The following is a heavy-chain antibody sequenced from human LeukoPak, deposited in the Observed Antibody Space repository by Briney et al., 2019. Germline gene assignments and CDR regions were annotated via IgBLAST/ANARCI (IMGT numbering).Heavy chain of an antibody. CDR1: GSTFSSYA. D-gene: IGHD3-10*01. CDR2: ISAGGGST. J-gene: IGHJ5*02. V-gene: IGHV3-23*01. Sequence: GGSLRLSCAASGSTFSSYAMSWVRQAPGKGLEYVSTISAGGGSTFYADSMKGRSTISRDNSRSTVYLQMNSLRVEDTAVYYCARGGGLLWLGEFPNCFDTWGREPWSPSPQ. CDR3: ARGGGLLWLGEFPNCFDT.